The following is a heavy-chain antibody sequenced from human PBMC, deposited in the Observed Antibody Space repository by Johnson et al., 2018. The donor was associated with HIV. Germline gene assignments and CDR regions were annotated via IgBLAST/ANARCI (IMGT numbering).Heavy chain of an antibody. CDR3: ARGGLLWFGHPAD. CDR2: IKQDGSEK. Sequence: EVQLVESGGGLVQPGRSLRLSCAASGFTLSTYWMSWVRQAPGKGLEWVANIKQDGSEKYCVDSVKGRFTISRDNAKNSLYLQMNSLRAEDTAVYYCARGGLLWFGHPADWGQGTMVTVSS. D-gene: IGHD3-10*01. J-gene: IGHJ3*01. CDR1: GFTLSTYW. V-gene: IGHV3-7*01.